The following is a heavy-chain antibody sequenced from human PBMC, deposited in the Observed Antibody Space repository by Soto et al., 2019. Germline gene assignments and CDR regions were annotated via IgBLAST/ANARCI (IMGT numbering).Heavy chain of an antibody. D-gene: IGHD6-6*01. CDR1: GGTFSSYA. J-gene: IGHJ4*02. V-gene: IGHV1-69*13. CDR2: IIPIFGTA. CDR3: ARTPYSSSPRLDY. Sequence: SVKVSCKASGGTFSSYAISWVRQAPGQGLEWMGGIIPIFGTANYAQKFQGRVTITADESTSTAYMELSSLRSEDTAVYYCARTPYSSSPRLDYWGQGTLVTVSS.